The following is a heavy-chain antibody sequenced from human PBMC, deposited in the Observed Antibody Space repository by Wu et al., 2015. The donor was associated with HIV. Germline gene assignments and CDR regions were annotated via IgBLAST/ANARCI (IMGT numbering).Heavy chain of an antibody. CDR3: ASAAKTGIAYDY. V-gene: IGHV1-46*03. CDR2: INPSGGST. D-gene: IGHD2-15*01. J-gene: IGHJ4*02. Sequence: QVQLVQSGAEVKKPGASVKVSCKASGYTFTSYYMHWVRQAPGQGLEWMGIINPSGGSTSYAQKFQGRVTMTRDTSTSTVYMELSSLRSEDTAVYYCASAAKTGIAYDYWGQGTLVTVSS. CDR1: GYTFTSYY.